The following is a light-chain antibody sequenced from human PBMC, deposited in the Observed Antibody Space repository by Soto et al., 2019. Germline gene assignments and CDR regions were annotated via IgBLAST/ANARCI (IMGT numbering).Light chain of an antibody. J-gene: IGKJ1*01. CDR2: GAS. Sequence: ESVLTQSPGTLSLSPGERATLSCRASQSVSSSYLAWYQQKPGQAPRLLIYGASSRATGIPDRFSGSGSGTDFTLTIRRREPEDFAVYYCQQYGSSPPSWTFGQGTKVEIK. CDR1: QSVSSSY. CDR3: QQYGSSPPSWT. V-gene: IGKV3-20*01.